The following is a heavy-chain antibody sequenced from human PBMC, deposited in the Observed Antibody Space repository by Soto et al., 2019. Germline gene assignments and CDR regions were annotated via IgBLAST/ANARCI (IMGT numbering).Heavy chain of an antibody. CDR3: AGAISKPDY. D-gene: IGHD3-9*01. V-gene: IGHV4-59*08. Sequence: QVQLQESGPGLVKPSETLSLTCTVSGGSITNDYWSWIRQPPGKGLEWIGSILYSGSINYNPSLNSRVPPSVDTSKNQFSLTLTSVTAADTAFYDCAGAISKPDYWGQGTLVTVSS. CDR2: ILYSGSI. CDR1: GGSITNDY. J-gene: IGHJ4*02.